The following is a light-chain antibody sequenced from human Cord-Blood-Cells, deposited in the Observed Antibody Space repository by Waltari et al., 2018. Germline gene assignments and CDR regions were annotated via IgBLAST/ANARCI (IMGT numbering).Light chain of an antibody. CDR3: SSYTSSSTLDVV. J-gene: IGLJ2*01. Sequence: QSALTQPASVSGSPGQSITISCTGTSSDVGGYNYVSWYQQHPGKAPKLMIYDVSNRPSGVSNRCSGSKSVNTASLTISGLQAEDEADYYCSSYTSSSTLDVVFGGGTKLTVL. CDR2: DVS. CDR1: SSDVGGYNY. V-gene: IGLV2-14*01.